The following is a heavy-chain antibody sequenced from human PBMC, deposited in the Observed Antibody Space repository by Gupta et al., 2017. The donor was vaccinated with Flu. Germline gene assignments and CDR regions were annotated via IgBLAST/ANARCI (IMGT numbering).Heavy chain of an antibody. V-gene: IGHV3-33*01. CDR1: GFTFSSYG. Sequence: QVQLVESGGGVVQPGRSLRLSCAASGFTFSSYGMHWVGQAPGKGLEWVAVIWYDGSNKYYADSVKGRFTISRDNSKSTLYLQMNSLRAEDTAVYYCARDGAMVTYRYFDYWGQGTLVTVSS. CDR3: ARDGAMVTYRYFDY. J-gene: IGHJ4*02. CDR2: IWYDGSNK. D-gene: IGHD5-18*01.